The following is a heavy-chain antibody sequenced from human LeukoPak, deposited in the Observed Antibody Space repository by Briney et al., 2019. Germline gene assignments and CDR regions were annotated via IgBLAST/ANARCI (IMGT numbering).Heavy chain of an antibody. J-gene: IGHJ6*02. Sequence: ASVKVSCKASGYTFTGYYMHWVRQAPGQGLEWMGIINPSGGSTSYAQKFQGRVTMTRDTSTSTVYMELSSLRSEDTAVYYCAREASIMITFGGGYGMDVWGQGTTVTVSS. D-gene: IGHD3-16*01. CDR1: GYTFTGYY. V-gene: IGHV1-46*01. CDR2: INPSGGST. CDR3: AREASIMITFGGGYGMDV.